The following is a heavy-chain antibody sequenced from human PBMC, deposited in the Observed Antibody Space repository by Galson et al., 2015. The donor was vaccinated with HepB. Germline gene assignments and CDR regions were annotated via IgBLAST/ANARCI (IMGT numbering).Heavy chain of an antibody. Sequence: PALVKPTQTLTLPCTFSGFSLTTSGLAVAWIRQPPGKALEWLALIYWDADKRYSPSLKSRLTITKDTSKNQVVLTMTNMDPVDTATYFCARTRSGDGLDYWAQGTLVTVSS. CDR1: GFSLTTSGLA. V-gene: IGHV2-5*02. D-gene: IGHD3-22*01. CDR3: ARTRSGDGLDY. CDR2: IYWDADK. J-gene: IGHJ4*02.